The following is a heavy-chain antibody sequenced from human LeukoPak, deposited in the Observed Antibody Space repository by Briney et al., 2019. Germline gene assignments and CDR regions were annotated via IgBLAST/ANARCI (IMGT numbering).Heavy chain of an antibody. CDR3: AREATYYYDSSGFLH. D-gene: IGHD3-22*01. CDR1: GYTFTSYY. J-gene: IGHJ4*02. V-gene: IGHV1-46*01. CDR2: INPSGGST. Sequence: ASVKVSCKASGYTFTSYYMHWVRQAPGQGLEWMGIINPSGGSTSYAQKFQGRVTMTRDTSTSTVHMELSSLRSEDTAVYYCAREATYYYDSSGFLHWGQGTLVTVSS.